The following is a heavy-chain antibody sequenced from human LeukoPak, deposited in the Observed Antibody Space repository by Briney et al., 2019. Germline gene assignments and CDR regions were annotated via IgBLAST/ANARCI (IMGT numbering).Heavy chain of an antibody. V-gene: IGHV3-7*03. Sequence: GGSLRLSCAASKFAFSSYAMSWVRQAPGKGLEWVANIKQDGSEKYYVDSVKGRFTISRDNAKNSLYLQMNSLRAEDTAVYYCARDRYYYDSSGYPPELGYWGQGTLVTVSS. CDR1: KFAFSSYA. D-gene: IGHD3-22*01. J-gene: IGHJ4*02. CDR2: IKQDGSEK. CDR3: ARDRYYYDSSGYPPELGY.